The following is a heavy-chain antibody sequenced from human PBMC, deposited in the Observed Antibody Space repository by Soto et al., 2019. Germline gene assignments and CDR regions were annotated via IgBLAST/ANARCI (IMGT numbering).Heavy chain of an antibody. J-gene: IGHJ4*02. CDR3: VRDSSKYTYGSFYFDY. CDR2: ISYSSATI. V-gene: IGHV3-48*02. D-gene: IGHD5-18*01. CDR1: GFTFSNYG. Sequence: GGSLRLSCAASGFTFSNYGINWVRQAPGRGLEWISFISYSSATIHYADSVRGRFTISRDNANNSLYLEMSSLRDEDTAVYFCVRDSSKYTYGSFYFDYWGQGTLVTVST.